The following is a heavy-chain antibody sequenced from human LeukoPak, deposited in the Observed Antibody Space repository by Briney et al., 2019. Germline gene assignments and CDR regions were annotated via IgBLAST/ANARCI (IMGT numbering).Heavy chain of an antibody. J-gene: IGHJ4*02. V-gene: IGHV4-31*03. CDR1: GGSISSGGYY. CDR2: IYYSGST. CDR3: ARDQGGYDSSGYPLGFDY. Sequence: SQTLSLPCTVPGGSISSGGYYWSWIRQHPGKGLGWHGYIYYSGSTYYNPYLKSRVTISVDTSKNQFSLKLSSVTAADTAVYYCARDQGGYDSSGYPLGFDYWGQGTLVTVSS. D-gene: IGHD3-22*01.